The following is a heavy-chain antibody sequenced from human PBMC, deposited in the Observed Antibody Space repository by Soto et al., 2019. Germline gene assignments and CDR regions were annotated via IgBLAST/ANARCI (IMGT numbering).Heavy chain of an antibody. CDR3: ARGDLTPFDY. J-gene: IGHJ4*02. Sequence: QVQLVQSGAEVKKPGASVKVSCKASGYTFTSYAMHWVRQAPGQRLEWMGWINAGNGNTKYSQKFPGRVTITRDTSASTAXXXXXXXRSEDTAVYYCARGDLTPFDYWGQGTLVTVSS. CDR1: GYTFTSYA. D-gene: IGHD7-27*01. CDR2: INAGNGNT. V-gene: IGHV1-3*01.